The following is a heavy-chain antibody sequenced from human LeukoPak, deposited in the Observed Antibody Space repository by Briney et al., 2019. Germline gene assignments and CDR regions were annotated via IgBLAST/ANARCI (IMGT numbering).Heavy chain of an antibody. CDR3: AKYFGYSYGNYFDY. J-gene: IGHJ4*02. D-gene: IGHD5-18*01. Sequence: PGGSLRLSCAASGFTFSSYAMSWVRQAPGKGLEWVSAISGSGGSTYYADSVKGRFTIPRDNSKNTLYLQMNSLRAEDTAVYYCAKYFGYSYGNYFDYWGQGTLVTVSS. V-gene: IGHV3-23*01. CDR2: ISGSGGST. CDR1: GFTFSSYA.